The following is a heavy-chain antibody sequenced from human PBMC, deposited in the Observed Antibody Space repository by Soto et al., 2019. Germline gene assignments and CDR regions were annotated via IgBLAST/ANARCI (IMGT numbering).Heavy chain of an antibody. CDR1: GASVSISTYY. CDR2: IYYSGGT. CDR3: ARRGGGYSPIDY. D-gene: IGHD3-16*01. Sequence: PSETLSLTCTVSGASVSISTYYWEWIRQPPGKGLEWIGTIYYSGGTFYKTSLKNRATKSVDTSKKQISLKLQSVTAADTAVYYCARRGGGYSPIDYWGQGTLVTVSS. V-gene: IGHV4-39*01. J-gene: IGHJ4*02.